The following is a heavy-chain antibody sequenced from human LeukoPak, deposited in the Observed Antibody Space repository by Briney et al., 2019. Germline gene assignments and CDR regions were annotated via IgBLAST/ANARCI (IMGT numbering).Heavy chain of an antibody. V-gene: IGHV5-51*01. D-gene: IGHD2-15*01. J-gene: IGHJ6*03. Sequence: GESLKISCKGSGYSFTSYWIGWVRQMPGKGLEWMGIIYPGDSDTRYSPSFQGQVTISADKSISTAYPQWSSLKASDTAMYYCARHRLHCSGGSCYPPRFYYMDVWGKGTTVTVSS. CDR1: GYSFTSYW. CDR3: ARHRLHCSGGSCYPPRFYYMDV. CDR2: IYPGDSDT.